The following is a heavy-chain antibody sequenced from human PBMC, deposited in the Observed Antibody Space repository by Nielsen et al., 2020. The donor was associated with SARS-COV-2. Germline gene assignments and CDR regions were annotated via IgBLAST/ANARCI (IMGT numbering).Heavy chain of an antibody. CDR3: AHTGDYVWELDY. CDR1: GFSLSTSGVG. V-gene: IGHV2-5*02. Sequence: SGPTLVKPTQTLTLTCTFSGFSLSTSGVGVGWIRQPPGRALEWLALIYWDDDKRYSPSLKSRLTITKDTSKNQVVLTMTNMDPVDTATYYCAHTGDYVWELDYWGQGTPVTVSS. CDR2: IYWDDDK. D-gene: IGHD3-16*01. J-gene: IGHJ4*02.